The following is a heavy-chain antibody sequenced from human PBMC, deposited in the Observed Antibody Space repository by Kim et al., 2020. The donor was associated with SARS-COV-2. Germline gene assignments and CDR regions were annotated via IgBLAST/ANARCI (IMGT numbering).Heavy chain of an antibody. CDR3: AKTRGGGDWTHFDY. D-gene: IGHD2-21*02. J-gene: IGHJ4*02. V-gene: IGHV3-23*01. Sequence: ADAVKGRFTISMDNSKNTLYLQMNSLSAEDTAVFYCAKTRGGGDWTHFDYWGQGTLVTVSS.